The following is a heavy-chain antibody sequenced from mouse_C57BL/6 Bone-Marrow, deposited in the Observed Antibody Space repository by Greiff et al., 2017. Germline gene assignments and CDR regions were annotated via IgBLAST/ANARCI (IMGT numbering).Heavy chain of an antibody. J-gene: IGHJ2*01. V-gene: IGHV5-4*01. CDR3: ARTNWDDHYFDY. D-gene: IGHD4-1*01. Sequence: EVQVVESGGGLVKPGGSLKLSCAASGFTFSSYAMSWVRQTPEKRLEWVATISDGGSYTYYPDNVKGRFTISRDNAKTNLYLQMSHLKSEDTAMYYCARTNWDDHYFDYWGQGTTLTVSS. CDR1: GFTFSSYA. CDR2: ISDGGSYT.